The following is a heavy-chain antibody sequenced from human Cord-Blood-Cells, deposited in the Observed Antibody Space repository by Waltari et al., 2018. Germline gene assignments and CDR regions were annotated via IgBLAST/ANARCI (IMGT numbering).Heavy chain of an antibody. V-gene: IGHV4-59*01. CDR3: ARNFGDY. Sequence: QVQLQESGPGLVKPSETLSLTCTVSVGSISRYYWSWIRQPPGKGLEWIGYIYYSGSTNYNPSLKSRVTISVDTSKNQFSLKLSSVTAADTAVYYCARNFGDYWGQGTLVTVSS. D-gene: IGHD3-16*01. CDR1: VGSISRYY. J-gene: IGHJ4*02. CDR2: IYYSGST.